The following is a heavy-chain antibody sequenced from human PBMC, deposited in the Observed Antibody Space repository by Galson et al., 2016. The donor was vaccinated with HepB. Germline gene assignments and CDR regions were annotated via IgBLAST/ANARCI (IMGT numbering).Heavy chain of an antibody. D-gene: IGHD2-21*01. CDR3: AREGIGDYFD. J-gene: IGHJ4*02. CDR1: GLRFSDLW. Sequence: SLRLSCAVSGLRFSDLWMDWVRQAPGKGLEWVANIKGDGSLKFYVDSVRGRFTISRDNAKNSVYLQMNSLTVEETGVYYCAREGIGDYFDWGQGTLVTVSS. V-gene: IGHV3-7*01. CDR2: IKGDGSLK.